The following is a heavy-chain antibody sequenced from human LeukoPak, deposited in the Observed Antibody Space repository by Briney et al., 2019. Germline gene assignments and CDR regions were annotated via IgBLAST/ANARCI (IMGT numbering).Heavy chain of an antibody. Sequence: SETLSLTCTVSGSSISNYYWGWIRQAPGKGLEWIGSIYYSGNTYYNSSLKSRVTISLDTSKNQFSLKLSSVTAADTAVYYCARVYYSNSYDYWYFDLWGRGTLVTVSS. J-gene: IGHJ2*01. CDR1: GSSISNYY. D-gene: IGHD6-13*01. CDR2: IYYSGNT. V-gene: IGHV4-39*07. CDR3: ARVYYSNSYDYWYFDL.